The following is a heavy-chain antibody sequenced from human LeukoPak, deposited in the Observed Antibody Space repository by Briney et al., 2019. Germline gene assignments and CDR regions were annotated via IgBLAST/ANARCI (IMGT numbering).Heavy chain of an antibody. D-gene: IGHD2-2*01. J-gene: IGHJ1*01. Sequence: PSETLSLTCTVSGGSVSSGSYYWGWIRQPPGKGLEWIGYIYYSGSTNYNPSLKSRVTISVDTSKNQFSLKLSSVTAADTAVYYCARVSHTSTRYFQYWGQGTLVTVSS. CDR1: GGSVSSGSYY. CDR2: IYYSGST. CDR3: ARVSHTSTRYFQY. V-gene: IGHV4-61*01.